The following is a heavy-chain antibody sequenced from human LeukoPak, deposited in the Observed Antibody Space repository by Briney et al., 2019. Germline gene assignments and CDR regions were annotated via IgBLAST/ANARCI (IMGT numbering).Heavy chain of an antibody. J-gene: IGHJ4*02. CDR1: GFTFTNFA. D-gene: IGHD3-16*01. CDR2: IAFDGSEK. Sequence: GGSLRLSCVASGFTFTNFALHWVRQAPGKGLEWVALIAFDGSEKYYADSVKGQFTISRDNSKNTLYLQLNSLTSEDTAVYFFPRPPLGRGAYYFDYWGQGTLVTVSS. V-gene: IGHV3-30*04. CDR3: PRPPLGRGAYYFDY.